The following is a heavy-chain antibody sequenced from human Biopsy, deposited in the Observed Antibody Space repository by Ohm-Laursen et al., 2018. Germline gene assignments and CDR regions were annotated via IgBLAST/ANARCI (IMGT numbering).Heavy chain of an antibody. CDR3: ATGPKRLTGTSYFES. V-gene: IGHV4-4*07. Sequence: TLSLTCSVSGGLNSNYYWSWVRQSAGKGLEWIGRLYTSGDTNYNPSLKSRVSVSEDTSRRQFSLRLTSVTAADTAAYYCATGPKRLTGTSYFESWGRGILVTVSS. CDR1: GGLNSNYY. D-gene: IGHD1-7*01. J-gene: IGHJ4*02. CDR2: LYTSGDT.